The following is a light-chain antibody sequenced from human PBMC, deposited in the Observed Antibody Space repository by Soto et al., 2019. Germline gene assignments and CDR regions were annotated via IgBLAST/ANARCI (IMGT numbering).Light chain of an antibody. CDR2: KAS. CDR1: QSIGSW. CDR3: QQYSSYPWT. V-gene: IGKV1-5*03. Sequence: DVRMTQSPSTLSASVGDRVTITCRASQSIGSWLAWYQQIPGKAPNLLVYKASNLEGGVPSRFSGSGSGTEFSLSISSLQPDDFATYYCQQYSSYPWTFGQGTRVDIK. J-gene: IGKJ1*01.